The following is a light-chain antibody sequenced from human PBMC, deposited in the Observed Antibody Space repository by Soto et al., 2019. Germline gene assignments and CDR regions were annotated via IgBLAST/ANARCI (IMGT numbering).Light chain of an antibody. CDR2: EVS. V-gene: IGLV2-14*01. J-gene: IGLJ3*02. CDR1: SSDVGGYNY. Sequence: QSVLTQPASVSGSPGQSITISCTGTSSDVGGYNYVSWYQHHPSKAPKLMIYEVSNRPSGVSNRFSGSKSGNTASLTISGLQAEDEADYYCSSYTGSSTPVFGGGTKVTVL. CDR3: SSYTGSSTPV.